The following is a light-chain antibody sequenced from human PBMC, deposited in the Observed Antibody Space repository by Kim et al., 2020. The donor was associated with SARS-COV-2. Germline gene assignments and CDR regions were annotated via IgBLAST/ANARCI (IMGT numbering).Light chain of an antibody. CDR3: AAWDDSLSGVV. CDR2: KTD. V-gene: IGLV1-47*01. Sequence: QSVLTQPPSASGTPGQRVAISCFGSSSNIGSNHVYWYQQLPGTAPKLLIYKTDQRPSGVPDRFSGSKSGTSASLAISGLRSEDEADYYCAAWDDSLSGVVFGVGTQLTVL. CDR1: SSNIGSNH. J-gene: IGLJ7*01.